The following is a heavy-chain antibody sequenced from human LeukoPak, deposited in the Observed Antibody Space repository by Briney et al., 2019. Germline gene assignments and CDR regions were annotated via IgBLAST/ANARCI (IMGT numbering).Heavy chain of an antibody. V-gene: IGHV3-74*01. D-gene: IGHD2-2*01. CDR3: ARVLGYCSSTSCYGGDFDY. CDR2: INSDGSST. CDR1: EFTFSSYW. Sequence: GGSLSLSCAASEFTFSSYWMHWVRQAPGKGLVWVSRINSDGSSTSYADSVKGRFTISRDNAKNTLYLQMNSLRAEDTAVYYCARVLGYCSSTSCYGGDFDYWGQGTLVTVSS. J-gene: IGHJ4*02.